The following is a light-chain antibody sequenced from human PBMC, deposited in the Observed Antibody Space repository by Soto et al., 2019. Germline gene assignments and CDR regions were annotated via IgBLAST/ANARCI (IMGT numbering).Light chain of an antibody. J-gene: IGKJ2*01. CDR3: MQDLQTPRT. CDR2: LGS. CDR1: QSLLHSNGYNY. Sequence: DIVMTQSPLSLPVTPGEPASISCRSSQSLLHSNGYNYLDWYLQKPGQSPQLMIYLGSNRASGVHDRFSGSGSGTDFTLKISRVEAEDVGVYYCMQDLQTPRTSGQGTKLEIK. V-gene: IGKV2-28*01.